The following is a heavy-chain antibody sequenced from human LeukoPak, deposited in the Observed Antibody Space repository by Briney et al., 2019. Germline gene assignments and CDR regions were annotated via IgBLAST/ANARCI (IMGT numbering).Heavy chain of an antibody. CDR3: AGTCPRDGYNGPCY. CDR2: IHPNSGGT. D-gene: IGHD5-24*01. J-gene: IGHJ4*02. Sequence: GASVKVSCKASGYTFTGYYMHWVRQAPGQGLEWMGWIHPNSGGTKYARKFQGRVTMTRDTSISTAYMEVSRLRSDDTAVYYCAGTCPRDGYNGPCYWGQGTLVTVSS. V-gene: IGHV1-2*02. CDR1: GYTFTGYY.